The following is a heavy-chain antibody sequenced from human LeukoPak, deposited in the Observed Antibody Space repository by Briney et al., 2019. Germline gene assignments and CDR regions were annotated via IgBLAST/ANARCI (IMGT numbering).Heavy chain of an antibody. V-gene: IGHV3-48*03. J-gene: IGHJ4*02. CDR2: ISISGGSI. Sequence: GGSLRLSCAASGFTFSSYAMNWVRQAPGKGLEWVSNISISGGSIYYADSVKGRFTISRDNAKNSLYLQMNSLRAEDTAVYYCATSRGSWPDYFDYWGQGTLVTVSS. CDR1: GFTFSSYA. D-gene: IGHD6-13*01. CDR3: ATSRGSWPDYFDY.